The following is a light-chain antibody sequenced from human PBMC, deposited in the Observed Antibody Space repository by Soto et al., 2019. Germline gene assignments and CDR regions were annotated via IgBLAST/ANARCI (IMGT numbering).Light chain of an antibody. V-gene: IGKV3-15*01. J-gene: IGKJ4*01. CDR1: QTVVTH. CDR2: DAS. CDR3: QQAHSFPLT. Sequence: EVVMTQSPVTLSLSPGDRATVSCRASQTVVTHLAWFQQKPGQPPRLLIYDASSLQSGVPSRFSGGGSGTDFTLTISSLQPEDFATYYCQQAHSFPLTFGGGTKVEIK.